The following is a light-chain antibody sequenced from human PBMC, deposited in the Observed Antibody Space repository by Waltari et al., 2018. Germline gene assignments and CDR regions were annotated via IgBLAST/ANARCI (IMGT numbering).Light chain of an antibody. CDR3: SSYAGSSNLI. CDR2: EFT. V-gene: IGLV2-8*01. J-gene: IGLJ2*01. CDR1: SSDIGGSQY. Sequence: QSALTQPPSASGSPGQPVTISCTGTSSDIGGSQYVSWYPQHPPKAPKHRIYEFTKRPSGVPDRFSASKSGNTASLTVSGLQADDEADYSCSSYAGSSNLIFGGGTKLTVL.